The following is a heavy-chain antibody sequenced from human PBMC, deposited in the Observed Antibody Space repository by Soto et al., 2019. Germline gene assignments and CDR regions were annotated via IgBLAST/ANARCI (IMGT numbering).Heavy chain of an antibody. CDR3: ARDGSSPYYFDY. V-gene: IGHV4-31*02. CDR2: IYYSGST. CDR1: GGSISRGGYY. Sequence: PSETLSLTCAVSGGSISRGGYYWIWIRQHPGKGLEWIGYIYYSGSTYYNPSLKSRVTISVDTSKNQFSLKLSSVTAADTAVYYCARDGSSPYYFDYWGQGTLVTVSS. D-gene: IGHD5-18*01. J-gene: IGHJ4*02.